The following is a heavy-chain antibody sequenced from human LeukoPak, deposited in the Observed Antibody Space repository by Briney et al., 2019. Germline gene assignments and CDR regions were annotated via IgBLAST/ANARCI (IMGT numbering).Heavy chain of an antibody. J-gene: IGHJ2*01. CDR3: AKDRARDYGDYFGWYFDL. V-gene: IGHV3-11*01. Sequence: GGSLRLSCAASGFTFSDYYMSWIRQAPGKGLEWVSYISSSGSTIYYADSVKGRFTISRDNSKNTLYLQMNSLRAEDTAVYYCAKDRARDYGDYFGWYFDLWGRGTLVTVSS. CDR1: GFTFSDYY. CDR2: ISSSGSTI. D-gene: IGHD4-17*01.